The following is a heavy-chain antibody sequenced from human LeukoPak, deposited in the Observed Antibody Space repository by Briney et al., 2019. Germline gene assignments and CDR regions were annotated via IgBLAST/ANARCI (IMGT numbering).Heavy chain of an antibody. CDR1: GYRFTSYW. CDR2: IYPGDSDT. J-gene: IGHJ4*02. Sequence: GESLKISCKGSGYRFTSYWIGWVRQMPGKGLERMGIIYPGDSDTRYSPSFQGQVTISADKSISTTYLQWSSLKASDTAMYYCATPYPREYCSSTTCYFNYWGQGTLVTVSS. V-gene: IGHV5-51*01. D-gene: IGHD2-2*01. CDR3: ATPYPREYCSSTTCYFNY.